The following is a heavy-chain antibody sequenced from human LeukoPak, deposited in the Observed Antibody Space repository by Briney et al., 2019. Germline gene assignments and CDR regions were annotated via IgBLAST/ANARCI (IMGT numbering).Heavy chain of an antibody. J-gene: IGHJ4*02. CDR3: ARDVGAGMAAAFDS. Sequence: KPSGTLSLTCSVSGDSLRDYYWSWIRQSAGKGLERIGRIYHNGGSNDNPSLRGRVTVSVDPSRNQFSLKIKSVTAADTAVYYCARDVGAGMAAAFDSWGQGILVTVSS. CDR2: IYHNGGS. D-gene: IGHD3-16*01. CDR1: GDSLRDYY. V-gene: IGHV4-4*07.